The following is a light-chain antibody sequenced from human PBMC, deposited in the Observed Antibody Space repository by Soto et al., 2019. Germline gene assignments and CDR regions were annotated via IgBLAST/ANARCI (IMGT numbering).Light chain of an antibody. CDR3: QQYEDLPLI. CDR2: DAS. Sequence: DIQMTQSPSSLSASVGDRVTITCQASQDISNYLNWYQQKPGKAPKLLIFDASNVETGVPSRFSGSGSGTDFTFTIHSLQPEDAATYYCQQYEDLPLIFGGGTKVGIK. J-gene: IGKJ4*01. V-gene: IGKV1-33*01. CDR1: QDISNY.